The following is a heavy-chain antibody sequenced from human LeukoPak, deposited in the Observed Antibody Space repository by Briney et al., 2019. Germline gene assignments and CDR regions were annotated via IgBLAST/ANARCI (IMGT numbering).Heavy chain of an antibody. V-gene: IGHV1-46*01. CDR1: GYRFTRYY. D-gene: IGHD1-26*01. J-gene: IGHJ3*02. CDR3: ARSSAYYNEADI. Sequence: GASVKVSCKTSGYRFTRYYIHWVRQAPGQGLEWMGIINPSGGSTTYAQKFQGRLTMASDTSTSTVYMELSSLRSEDTAMYYCARSSAYYNEADIWGQGTMVTVSS. CDR2: INPSGGST.